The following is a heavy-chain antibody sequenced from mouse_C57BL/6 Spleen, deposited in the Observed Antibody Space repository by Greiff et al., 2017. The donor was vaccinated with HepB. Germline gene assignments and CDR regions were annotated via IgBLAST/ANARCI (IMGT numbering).Heavy chain of an antibody. CDR2: ISNGGGST. V-gene: IGHV5-12*01. Sequence: EVHLVESGGGLVQPGGSLKLSCAASGFTFSDYYMYWVRQTPEKRLQWVAYISNGGGSTYYPDTVKGRFTISRDNAKNTLYLQMSRLNSEDTAMYYCAIPTYYYAMDYWGEGTSVTVAS. J-gene: IGHJ4*01. CDR1: GFTFSDYY. CDR3: AIPTYYYAMDY.